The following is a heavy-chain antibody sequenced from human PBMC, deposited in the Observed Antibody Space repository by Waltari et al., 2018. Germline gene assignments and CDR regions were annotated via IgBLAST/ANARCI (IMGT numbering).Heavy chain of an antibody. V-gene: IGHV4-59*01. CDR3: ARGRYSNYYFDY. J-gene: IGHJ4*02. D-gene: IGHD4-4*01. Sequence: QVQLQESGPGLVKPSETLSLTCPVSSGSISGYYWTWIRQPPKKELEWIGYVYYGGSTNYNPSLKSRVTMSTDTTKNQFSLKLNSVTAADTARYYCARGRYSNYYFDYWGQGILVTVSS. CDR1: SGSISGYY. CDR2: VYYGGST.